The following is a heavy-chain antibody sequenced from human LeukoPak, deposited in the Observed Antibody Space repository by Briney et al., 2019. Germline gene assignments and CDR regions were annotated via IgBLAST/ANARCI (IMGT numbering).Heavy chain of an antibody. D-gene: IGHD6-13*01. CDR2: IYYSGST. J-gene: IGHJ5*02. CDR3: AREDSSSRYNWFDP. CDR1: GGSISSSSYY. Sequence: PSETLSLTCTVSGGSISSSSYYWGWIRQPPGKGLEWIGSIYYSGSTYYNPSLKSRVTISVDTSKNQSSLKLSSVTAADTAVYYCAREDSSSRYNWFDPWGQGTLVTVSS. V-gene: IGHV4-39*07.